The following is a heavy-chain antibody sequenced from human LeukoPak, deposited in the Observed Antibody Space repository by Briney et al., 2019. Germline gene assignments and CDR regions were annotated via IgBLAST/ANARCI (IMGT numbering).Heavy chain of an antibody. J-gene: IGHJ3*02. CDR3: ARVRGDYVAFDI. V-gene: IGHV4-39*01. CDR1: GGSISSSSYY. CDR2: IYYSGST. D-gene: IGHD4-17*01. Sequence: SETLSLTCTVSGGSISSSSYYWGWIRQPPGKGLEWIGSIYYSGSTYYNPSLKSRVTISVDTSKNQFSLKLSSVTAADTAVYYCARVRGDYVAFDIWGQGTMVTVSS.